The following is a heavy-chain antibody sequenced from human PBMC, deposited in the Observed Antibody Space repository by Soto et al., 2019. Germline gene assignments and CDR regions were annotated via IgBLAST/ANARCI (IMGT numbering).Heavy chain of an antibody. CDR3: TTLPPRIVVVVPEIPT. V-gene: IGHV4-4*02. CDR1: GTSVSSTFW. Sequence: QVHLRESGPRLVKPSETLSLTCAVSGTSVSSTFWWTWVRQAPGKGLEWIGEIHHTGNPKYNPSLKSRVRRSVDKPKNECSLKMTSVTAADTAVYYCTTLPPRIVVVVPEIPTWGRGTLVTVSS. J-gene: IGHJ5*02. CDR2: IHHTGNP. D-gene: IGHD2-21*01.